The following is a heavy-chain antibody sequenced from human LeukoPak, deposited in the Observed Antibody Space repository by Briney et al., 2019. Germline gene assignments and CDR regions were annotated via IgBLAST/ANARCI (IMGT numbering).Heavy chain of an antibody. D-gene: IGHD4-23*01. CDR1: GGSISSYY. Sequence: PSETLPLTCTVSGGSISSYYWSWIRQPPGKGLEWIGYIYYSGSANYNPSLKSRVTISVDTSKNQFSLRLSSVTAPDTAVYYCARRIRGGNSAYYFDYWGQGTLVTVSS. CDR3: ARRIRGGNSAYYFDY. CDR2: IYYSGSA. J-gene: IGHJ4*02. V-gene: IGHV4-59*08.